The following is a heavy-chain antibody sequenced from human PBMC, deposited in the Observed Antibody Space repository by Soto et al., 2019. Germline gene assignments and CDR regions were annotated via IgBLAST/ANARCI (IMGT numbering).Heavy chain of an antibody. Sequence: ASVKVSCKASGFTFTSSAVQWVRQARGQRLEWIGWIVVGSGNTNYAQKFQERVTITRDMSTSTAYMELSSLRSEDTAVYYCAAEGIAVAGNYYYYGMDVWGQGTTVTVSS. CDR2: IVVGSGNT. J-gene: IGHJ6*02. V-gene: IGHV1-58*01. D-gene: IGHD6-19*01. CDR3: AAEGIAVAGNYYYYGMDV. CDR1: GFTFTSSA.